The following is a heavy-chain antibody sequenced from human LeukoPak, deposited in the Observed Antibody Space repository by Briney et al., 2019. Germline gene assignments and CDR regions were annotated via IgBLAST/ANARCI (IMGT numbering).Heavy chain of an antibody. V-gene: IGHV4-4*02. D-gene: IGHD3-10*01. J-gene: IGHJ4*02. CDR3: ASPLWFGELLF. Sequence: SETLSLTCAVSGGSISSSNWWSWVRQPPGKGLEWIGEIYHSGSTNYNPSLKSRATISVDKSKNQFSLKLSSVTAADTAVYYCASPLWFGELLFWGQGTLVTVSS. CDR1: GGSISSSNW. CDR2: IYHSGST.